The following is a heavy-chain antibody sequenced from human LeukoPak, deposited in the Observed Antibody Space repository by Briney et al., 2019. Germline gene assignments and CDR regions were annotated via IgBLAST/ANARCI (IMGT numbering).Heavy chain of an antibody. Sequence: GGSLRLSCTPSGFTFNDYWMTWVRQTPGKGLEWLANINEDGSAKNYVDSVKGRFTISRDNAKNTQYLQMNSLRAEDTAVYYCAKGSRWLQSPFDYWGQGTLVTVSS. D-gene: IGHD5-24*01. J-gene: IGHJ4*02. CDR1: GFTFNDYW. CDR2: INEDGSAK. V-gene: IGHV3-7*01. CDR3: AKGSRWLQSPFDY.